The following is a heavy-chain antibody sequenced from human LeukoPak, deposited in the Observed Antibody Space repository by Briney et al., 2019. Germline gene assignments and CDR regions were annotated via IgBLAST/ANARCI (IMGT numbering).Heavy chain of an antibody. CDR3: ARAPDYSGSYLDY. CDR1: GYTFTSYD. J-gene: IGHJ4*02. CDR2: MNPNSGNT. V-gene: IGHV1-8*01. Sequence: ASVKVSCKASGYTFTSYDINWVRQATGQGLEWMGWMNPNSGNTGYAQKFQGRVTMTRNASVSTAYMEPSSLRSEDTAEYYCARAPDYSGSYLDYWGQGTLVTVSS. D-gene: IGHD1-26*01.